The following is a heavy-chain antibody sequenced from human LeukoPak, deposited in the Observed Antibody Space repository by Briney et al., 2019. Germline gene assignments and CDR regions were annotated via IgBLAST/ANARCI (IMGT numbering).Heavy chain of an antibody. D-gene: IGHD2-15*01. CDR2: ISSNGGST. CDR3: ARGLVLGAFDI. Sequence: PGGSLRLSCAASGFTFSSYSMNWARQTPGKGLEYVSVISSNGGSTYYANSVKGRFTIPRDNSKNTLYLQMGSLRAEDMAVYYCARGLVLGAFDIWGQGRMVTVSS. CDR1: GFTFSSYS. J-gene: IGHJ3*02. V-gene: IGHV3-64*01.